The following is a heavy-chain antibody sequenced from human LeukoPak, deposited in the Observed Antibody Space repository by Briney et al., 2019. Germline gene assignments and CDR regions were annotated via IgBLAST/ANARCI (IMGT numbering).Heavy chain of an antibody. CDR1: GFTFSSYA. CDR2: ISGSGGST. J-gene: IGHJ5*02. D-gene: IGHD6-13*01. Sequence: GGSLRLSCAASGFTFSSYAMSWVRQAPGKGLVWVSAISGSGGSTYYADSVKGRFTISRDNSKNTLYLQMNSLRAEDTAVYYCAKAPYSSSWYDWFDPWGQGTLVTVSS. V-gene: IGHV3-23*01. CDR3: AKAPYSSSWYDWFDP.